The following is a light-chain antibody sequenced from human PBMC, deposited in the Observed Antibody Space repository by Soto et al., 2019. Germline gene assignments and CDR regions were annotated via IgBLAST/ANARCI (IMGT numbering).Light chain of an antibody. Sequence: EIVLTQSPATLSLSPGERATLSCRASQSVSRHLAWYQQKPGQAPRLLIYGASIRATDIPARFIGSGSGTEFTLTISSLQSEDFAVYYCQQYINWPRTFGQGTKV. CDR2: GAS. J-gene: IGKJ1*01. V-gene: IGKV3-15*01. CDR3: QQYINWPRT. CDR1: QSVSRH.